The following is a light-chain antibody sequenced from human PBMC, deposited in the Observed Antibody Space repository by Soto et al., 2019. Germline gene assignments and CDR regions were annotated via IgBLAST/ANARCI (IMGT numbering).Light chain of an antibody. CDR1: QSVSSY. Sequence: EIVLTQSPATLSLSPMERATLSFMVSQSVSSYLAWYQQKPGQAPRLLIYDASNRATGIPARFSGSGSGTDFTLTISSLEPEDFAVYYCQHRSNWPRLTFGGGTKVDI. V-gene: IGKV3-11*01. J-gene: IGKJ4*01. CDR3: QHRSNWPRLT. CDR2: DAS.